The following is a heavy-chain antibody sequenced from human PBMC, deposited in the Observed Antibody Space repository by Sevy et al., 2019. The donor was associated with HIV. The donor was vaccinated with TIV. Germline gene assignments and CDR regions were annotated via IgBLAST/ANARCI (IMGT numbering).Heavy chain of an antibody. D-gene: IGHD5-18*01. CDR1: GFTLSSNA. J-gene: IGHJ4*02. V-gene: IGHV3-23*01. CDR3: AKDPNVDTAMAYYFDY. Sequence: WGSLRLSCAASGFTLSSNAMSWVRQAPGKGLEWVSSISSTGGSTYHADSVRGRFSISRDNSKNTLYLHMNSLGAEDTAVYYCAKDPNVDTAMAYYFDYWGQGTLVTVSS. CDR2: ISSTGGST.